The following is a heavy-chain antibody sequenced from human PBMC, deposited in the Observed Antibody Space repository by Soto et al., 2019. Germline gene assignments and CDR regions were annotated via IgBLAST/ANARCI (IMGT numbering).Heavy chain of an antibody. J-gene: IGHJ6*02. CDR2: IYPGDSDT. D-gene: IGHD3-10*01. CDR3: VKGGGSISLVRRVGMDV. V-gene: IGHV5-51*01. Sequence: GESLKISCKGSGYSFTSYWIGWVRQMPGKGLEWMGIIYPGDSDTRYSPSFQGQVTISADKSISTAYLQMSSLRVEDTAVYYCVKGGGSISLVRRVGMDVWGQGTTVTSP. CDR1: GYSFTSYW.